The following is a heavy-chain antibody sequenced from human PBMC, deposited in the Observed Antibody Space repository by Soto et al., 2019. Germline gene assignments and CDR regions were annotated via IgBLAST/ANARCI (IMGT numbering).Heavy chain of an antibody. CDR3: ARGGHVVVVTAALDY. CDR2: VNPSGGHT. J-gene: IGHJ4*02. D-gene: IGHD2-21*02. CDR1: GDTFTDYY. Sequence: GASVKVSCKASGDTFTDYYIHWVRQAPGQGLEWMGTVNPSGGHTTYAQHFLGRVTMTRDTSTSTLYMELTSLTSDDTATYYCARGGHVVVVTAALDYWGQGTLVTVSS. V-gene: IGHV1-46*01.